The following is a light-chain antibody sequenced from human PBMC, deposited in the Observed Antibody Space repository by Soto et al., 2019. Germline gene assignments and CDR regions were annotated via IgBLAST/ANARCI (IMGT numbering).Light chain of an antibody. CDR1: SSDVGAFNY. J-gene: IGLJ2*01. CDR3: SSYTGSSSVL. Sequence: QSALTQPASVSGSPGQSITISCTGTSSDVGAFNYVSWYQQHPGKAPKLLIYDVSNRPSGVSDRFSGSKSGNTASLTISGLQAGDEADYYCSSYTGSSSVLFGGGTKRTGL. CDR2: DVS. V-gene: IGLV2-14*03.